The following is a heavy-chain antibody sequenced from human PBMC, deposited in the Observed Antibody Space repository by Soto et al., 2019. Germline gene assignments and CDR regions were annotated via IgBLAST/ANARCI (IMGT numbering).Heavy chain of an antibody. CDR3: ARDQNEHIVVVTAPNWFDP. V-gene: IGHV1-69*13. CDR1: GGTFSSYA. Sequence: SVKVSCKASGGTFSSYAISWVRQAPGQGLEWMGGIIPIFGTANYAQKFQGRVTITADESTSTAYMELSSLRSEDTAVYYRARDQNEHIVVVTAPNWFDPWGQGTLVTVSS. CDR2: IIPIFGTA. D-gene: IGHD2-21*02. J-gene: IGHJ5*02.